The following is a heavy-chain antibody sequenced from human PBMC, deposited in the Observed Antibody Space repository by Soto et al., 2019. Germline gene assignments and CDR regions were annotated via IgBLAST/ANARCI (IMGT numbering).Heavy chain of an antibody. CDR3: ATSGGMELGYCSDTSCYDY. J-gene: IGHJ4*02. CDR2: ISMTGSAT. D-gene: IGHD2-2*01. V-gene: IGHV3-48*03. CDR1: GFTFSSYE. Sequence: GGSLRLSCAASGFTFSSYEMNWVRQAPGEGLEWVPYISMTGSATYYADSVKGRFTISRDSAKNSLYLQMNSLTAEDTAVYYCATSGGMELGYCSDTSCYDYWGQGTLVTVSS.